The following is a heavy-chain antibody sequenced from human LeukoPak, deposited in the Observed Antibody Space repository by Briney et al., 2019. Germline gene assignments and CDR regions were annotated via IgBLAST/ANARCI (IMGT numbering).Heavy chain of an antibody. D-gene: IGHD1-1*01. CDR1: GYSLSELS. CDR3: ATYQYIWKYFDY. Sequence: GASVKVSCKVSGYSLSELSMHWVRQAPGKGLEWLGGFDPEDGETIYAQKFQGRVILTEDTYTDTTYMELRSLRSEDTAVYYCATYQYIWKYFDYWGQGTLLIVSS. V-gene: IGHV1-24*01. CDR2: FDPEDGET. J-gene: IGHJ4*02.